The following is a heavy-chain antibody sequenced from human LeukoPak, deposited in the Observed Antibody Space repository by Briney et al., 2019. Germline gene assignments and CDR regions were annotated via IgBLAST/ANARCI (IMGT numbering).Heavy chain of an antibody. CDR3: AREGVGSSSYYYYYYMDV. CDR2: IYYSGST. CDR1: GGSISSGGYY. D-gene: IGHD6-6*01. J-gene: IGHJ6*03. Sequence: PSETLSLTCTVSGGSISSGGYYWSWIRHRPGKGLEWFGLIYYSGSTYYNPSLKSRVTISVDTSKNQFSLKLSSVTAADTAVYYCAREGVGSSSYYYYYYMDVWGKGTTVTVSS. V-gene: IGHV4-31*03.